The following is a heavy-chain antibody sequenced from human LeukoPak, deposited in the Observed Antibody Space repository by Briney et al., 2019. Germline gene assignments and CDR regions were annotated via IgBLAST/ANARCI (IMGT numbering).Heavy chain of an antibody. V-gene: IGHV3-30*18. CDR3: ANQREYYTSSDGFDI. D-gene: IGHD3-3*01. CDR1: GFTFSTYG. Sequence: GGSLRLSCAASGFTFSTYGMHWVRQAPGKGLEWVAVISYDGSNEYYADSVKGRFTISRDNSKNTLYLQMSSLRAEDTAVYYCANQREYYTSSDGFDIWGQGTMVTVTS. J-gene: IGHJ3*02. CDR2: ISYDGSNE.